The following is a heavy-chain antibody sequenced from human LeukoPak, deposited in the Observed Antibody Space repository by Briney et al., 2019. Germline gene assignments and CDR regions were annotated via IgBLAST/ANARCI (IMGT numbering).Heavy chain of an antibody. Sequence: SETLSLTCTVSGGSISSGDYYWSWIRQPPGKGLEWIGSIYYSGSTYYNPSLKSRVTISVDTSKNQFSLKLSSVTAADTAVYYCARLQLVVVAAFDIWGQGTMVTVSS. CDR1: GGSISSGDYY. V-gene: IGHV4-39*01. J-gene: IGHJ3*02. CDR2: IYYSGST. D-gene: IGHD6-6*01. CDR3: ARLQLVVVAAFDI.